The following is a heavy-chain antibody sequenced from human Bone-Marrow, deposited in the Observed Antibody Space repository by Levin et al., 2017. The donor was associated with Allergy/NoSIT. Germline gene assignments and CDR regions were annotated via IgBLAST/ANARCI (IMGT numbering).Heavy chain of an antibody. D-gene: IGHD3-22*01. V-gene: IGHV1-58*02. CDR3: AAELYSSGQCCSFEI. J-gene: IGHJ3*02. CDR1: GYTFSNSA. Sequence: GASVKVSCKASGYTFSNSAMQWVRQARGQRLEWIGWIVIGGGDTKYAQWVQERVSITRDMSTSTVYMELSSLRSDDTAVYYCAAELYSSGQCCSFEIWGQGTVITVSS. CDR2: IVIGGGDT.